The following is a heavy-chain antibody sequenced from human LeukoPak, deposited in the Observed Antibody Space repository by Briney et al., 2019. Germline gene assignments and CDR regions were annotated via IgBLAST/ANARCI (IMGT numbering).Heavy chain of an antibody. J-gene: IGHJ4*02. V-gene: IGHV4-59*12. D-gene: IGHD5-18*01. CDR1: GGSIRSYY. Sequence: SETLSLTCTVSGGSIRSYYWSWIRQPPGKGLEWIGYIYYSGSTNYNPSLKSRVTISVDTSKDQFSLKLSSVTAADTAVYYCARVGYGATFDYWGQGTLVTVSS. CDR3: ARVGYGATFDY. CDR2: IYYSGST.